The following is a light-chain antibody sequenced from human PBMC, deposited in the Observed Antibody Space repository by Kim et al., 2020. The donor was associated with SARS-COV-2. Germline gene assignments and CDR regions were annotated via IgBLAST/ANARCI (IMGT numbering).Light chain of an antibody. V-gene: IGLV2-14*03. CDR2: DVS. CDR3: SSHTTSSTYV. CDR1: SSDVGYYKS. Sequence: SITISCTGSSSDVGYYKSVSWYQQHPGKAPNLIIYDVSERASGVSNRFSGSQSGNTASLTISGLRAEDEADYYCSSHTTSSTYVFGSGTKVTVL. J-gene: IGLJ1*01.